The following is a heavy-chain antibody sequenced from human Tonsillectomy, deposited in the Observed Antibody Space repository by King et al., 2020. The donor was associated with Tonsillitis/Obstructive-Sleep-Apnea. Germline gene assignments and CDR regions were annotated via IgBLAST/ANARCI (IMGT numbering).Heavy chain of an antibody. CDR1: GVTFSSYG. CDR3: ARDYEGDYFDY. CDR2: IWYDGSNK. Sequence: VQLVESGGGVVQPGRSLRLSCAASGVTFSSYGMHLVRQAPGNGLEWVAVIWYDGSNKYYADSVKGRFTISRDNSKNTLYLQMNSLRAEDTAVYYCARDYEGDYFDYWGQGTLVTVSS. J-gene: IGHJ4*02. V-gene: IGHV3-33*01. D-gene: IGHD5-12*01.